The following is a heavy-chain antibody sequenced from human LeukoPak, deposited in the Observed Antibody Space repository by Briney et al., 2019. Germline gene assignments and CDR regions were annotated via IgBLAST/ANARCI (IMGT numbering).Heavy chain of an antibody. V-gene: IGHV4-30-2*01. CDR1: GGSFSSGGYS. CDR3: AREYYDILTGHQGAFDI. CDR2: IYHSGST. Sequence: SQTLSLTCAVSGGSFSSGGYSWSWIRQPPGKGLEWMGYIYHSGSTYYNPSLKSRVTISVDRSKNQFSLKLSFVTAADTAVYYCAREYYDILTGHQGAFDIWGQGTMVTVSS. J-gene: IGHJ3*02. D-gene: IGHD3-9*01.